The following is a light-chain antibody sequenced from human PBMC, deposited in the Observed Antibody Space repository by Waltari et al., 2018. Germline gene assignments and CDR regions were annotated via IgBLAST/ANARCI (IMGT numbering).Light chain of an antibody. CDR1: QSVTTTY. J-gene: IGKJ4*01. V-gene: IGKV3-20*01. CDR2: GAS. Sequence: EIVLTQSPGTLSLSPGERATLSCRASQSVTTTYLAWYQQKPGQAPRLLIYGASSRATGIPERFSGSGSGTDFTLTISRLEPEDFAVYYCQQYGSSLPLTFGGGTKVEIK. CDR3: QQYGSSLPLT.